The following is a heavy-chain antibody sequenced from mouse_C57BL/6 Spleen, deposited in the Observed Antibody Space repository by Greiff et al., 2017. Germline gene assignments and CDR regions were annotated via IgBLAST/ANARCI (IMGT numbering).Heavy chain of an antibody. CDR1: GYTFTDYE. J-gene: IGHJ4*01. Sequence: QVHVKQSGAELVRPGASVTLSCKASGYTFTDYEMHWVKQTPVHGLEWIGAIDPETGGTAYNQKFKGKAILTADKSSSTAYMELRSLTSEDSAVYYCARDGYLPFSYTMDYWGQGTSVTVSA. D-gene: IGHD2-3*01. CDR3: ARDGYLPFSYTMDY. V-gene: IGHV1-15*01. CDR2: IDPETGGT.